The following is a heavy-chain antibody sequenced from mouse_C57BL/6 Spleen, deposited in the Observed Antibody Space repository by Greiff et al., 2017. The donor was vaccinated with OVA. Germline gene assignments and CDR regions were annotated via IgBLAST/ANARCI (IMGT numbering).Heavy chain of an antibody. CDR3: AREEYYAMDY. V-gene: IGHV1-26*01. CDR1: GYTFTDYY. J-gene: IGHJ4*01. CDR2: INPNNGGT. Sequence: VQLQQSGPELVKPGASVKISCKASGYTFTDYYMNWVKQSHGKSLEWIGDINPNNGGTSYNQKFKGKATLTVDKSSSTAYMELRSLTSEDSAVDYCAREEYYAMDYWGQGTSVTVSA.